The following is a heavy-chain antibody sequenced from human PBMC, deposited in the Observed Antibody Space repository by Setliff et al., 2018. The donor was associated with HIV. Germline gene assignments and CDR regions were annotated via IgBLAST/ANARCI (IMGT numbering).Heavy chain of an antibody. Sequence: GGSLRLSCAASRFDFNNYWMCWVRQAPGKGLEWVSSISSKSEYIYYADSVKGRFTISRDNAKNSVYLQMHSLRVEDTAVYYCAAVPWGHSSLIIDHWGQGTPVTVSS. CDR2: ISSKSEYI. CDR1: RFDFNNYW. CDR3: AAVPWGHSSLIIDH. J-gene: IGHJ4*02. V-gene: IGHV3-21*01. D-gene: IGHD3-16*01.